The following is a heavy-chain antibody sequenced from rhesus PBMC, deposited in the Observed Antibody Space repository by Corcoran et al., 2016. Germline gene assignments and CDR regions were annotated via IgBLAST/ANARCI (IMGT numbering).Heavy chain of an antibody. CDR3: ARERDGADFDY. CDR2: ISGSGGST. CDR1: GGSISSNY. D-gene: IGHD3-34*01. Sequence: QLQLQESGPGLVKPSATRSLTCAVPGGSISSNYWRGTRPPRGKGLEWIGRISGSGGSTDYNPSLKSPVTLSTDTSQNQFSLKLSSVTAADTAVYYCARERDGADFDYWGQGVLVTVSS. V-gene: IGHV4-173*01. J-gene: IGHJ4*01.